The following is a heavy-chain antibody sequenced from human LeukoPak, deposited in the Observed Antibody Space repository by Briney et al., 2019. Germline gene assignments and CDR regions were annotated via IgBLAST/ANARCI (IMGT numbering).Heavy chain of an antibody. V-gene: IGHV1-8*01. CDR2: MNPNSGNT. D-gene: IGHD2-15*01. J-gene: IGHJ4*02. Sequence: VDSVEVSCKASGYTFTSYDINWVRQATGQGLKWMGYMNPNSGNTEYAQKFQGRFTMTRNNSISSAYLKLSSLRAEDTAVYYCARERRIDDYWGEGTLATVSS. CDR1: GYTFTSYD. CDR3: ARERRIDDY.